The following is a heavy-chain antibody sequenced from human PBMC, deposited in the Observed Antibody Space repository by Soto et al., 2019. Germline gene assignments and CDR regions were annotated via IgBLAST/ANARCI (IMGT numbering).Heavy chain of an antibody. Sequence: DSGKVSCTASGSPFPISAMHWVRQAPGQRLEWMGWINAGNGNTKYSQKFQGRVTVTRDTSASTAYMELSSLRSEDTAVYYCARDGRQAWIEASAHYNWFDHWGHLTLVPVSS. D-gene: IGHD2-2*03. V-gene: IGHV1-3*01. CDR3: ARDGRQAWIEASAHYNWFDH. J-gene: IGHJ5*02. CDR2: INAGNGNT. CDR1: GSPFPISA.